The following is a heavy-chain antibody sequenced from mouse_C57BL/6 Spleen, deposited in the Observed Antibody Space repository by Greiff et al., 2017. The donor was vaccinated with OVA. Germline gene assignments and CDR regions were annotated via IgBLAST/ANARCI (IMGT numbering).Heavy chain of an antibody. CDR2: IRSKSNNYAT. Sequence: DVMLVESGGGLVQPKGSLKLSCAASGFSFNTYAMNWVRQAPGQGLEWVARIRSKSNNYATYYADSVKDRFTISRDDSESMLYLQMNNLKTEDTATYDCVRIYDGYYGGYAMDYWGQGTSVTVSS. CDR1: GFSFNTYA. V-gene: IGHV10-1*01. D-gene: IGHD2-3*01. J-gene: IGHJ4*01. CDR3: VRIYDGYYGGYAMDY.